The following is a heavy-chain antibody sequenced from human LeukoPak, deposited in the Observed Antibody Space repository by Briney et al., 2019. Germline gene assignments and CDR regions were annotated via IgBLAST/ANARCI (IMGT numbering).Heavy chain of an antibody. J-gene: IGHJ3*02. CDR3: ARDFYDSSGYTGAFDI. D-gene: IGHD3-22*01. CDR1: GFTFSSYA. CDR2: IRGSGGST. Sequence: PGASLRLSCAASGFTFSSYAMSWVRQAPGKGLEWVSTIRGSGGSTYYADSVKGRFTISRDNSKNTLYLQMNSLRAEDTAVYCRARDFYDSSGYTGAFDIWGQGTMVTVSS. V-gene: IGHV3-23*01.